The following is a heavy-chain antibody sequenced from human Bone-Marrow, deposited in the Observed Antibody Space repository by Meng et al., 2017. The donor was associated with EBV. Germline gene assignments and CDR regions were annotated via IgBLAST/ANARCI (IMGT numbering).Heavy chain of an antibody. J-gene: IGHJ4*02. CDR3: AKDHFYGSGSYLDY. CDR2: ISGSGGST. Sequence: VRLLGSGGGLVRPGGSLGLSCAASGFTFSSYAMSWVRQAPGKGLEWVSAISGSGGSTYYADSVKGRFTISRDNSKNTLYLQMNSLRAEDTAVYYCAKDHFYGSGSYLDYWGQGTLVTVSS. CDR1: GFTFSSYA. D-gene: IGHD3-10*01. V-gene: IGHV3-23*01.